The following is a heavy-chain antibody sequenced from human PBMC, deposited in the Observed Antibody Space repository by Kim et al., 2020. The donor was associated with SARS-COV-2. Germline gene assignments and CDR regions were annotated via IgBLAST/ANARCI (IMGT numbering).Heavy chain of an antibody. D-gene: IGHD3-3*01. CDR2: IIPIFGTA. V-gene: IGHV1-69*13. CDR3: ARDRGNKYYDFWSGSRDPQDFDY. Sequence: SVKVSCKASGGTFSSYAISWVRQAPGQGLEWMGGIIPIFGTANYAQKFQGRVTITADESTSTAYMELSSLRSEDTAVYYCARDRGNKYYDFWSGSRDPQDFDYWGQGTLVTVSS. CDR1: GGTFSSYA. J-gene: IGHJ4*02.